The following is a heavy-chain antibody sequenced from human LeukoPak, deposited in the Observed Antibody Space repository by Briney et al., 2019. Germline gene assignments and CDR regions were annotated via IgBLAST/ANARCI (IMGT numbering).Heavy chain of an antibody. CDR3: ARAVRGDYLGAVYYYYYYMDV. D-gene: IGHD4-17*01. CDR1: GYTFTSYG. V-gene: IGHV1-18*01. Sequence: ASVKVSCKASGYTFTSYGISWARQAPGQGLEWMVWISAYNGNTNYAQKLQGRVTMTTDTSTSTAYMELRSLRSDDTAVYYCARAVRGDYLGAVYYYYYYMDVWGKGTTVTVSS. CDR2: ISAYNGNT. J-gene: IGHJ6*03.